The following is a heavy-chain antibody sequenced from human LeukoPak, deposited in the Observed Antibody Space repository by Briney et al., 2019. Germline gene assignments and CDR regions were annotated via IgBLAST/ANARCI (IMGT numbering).Heavy chain of an antibody. CDR3: ARGRGGRYWFDP. CDR2: IYYSGST. Sequence: PSETLSLTCTVSGGSISSYYWSWIRQPPGKGLEWIGYIYYSGSTNYNPSLKSLVTISVDTSKNQFSLKLSSVTAADTAVYYCARGRGGRYWFDPWGQGTLVTVSS. V-gene: IGHV4-59*01. D-gene: IGHD5-24*01. J-gene: IGHJ5*02. CDR1: GGSISSYY.